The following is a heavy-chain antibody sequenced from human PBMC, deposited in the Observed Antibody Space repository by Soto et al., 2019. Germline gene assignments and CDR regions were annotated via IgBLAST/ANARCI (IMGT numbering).Heavy chain of an antibody. D-gene: IGHD4-17*01. CDR3: AKSGTPGADDYDWFDP. V-gene: IGHV3-30*18. CDR1: GFSFSSYG. CDR2: ISYDGTKK. J-gene: IGHJ5*02. Sequence: QVQLVESGGGVVQPGRSQRLSCVVSGFSFSSYGMHWVRQAPGKGLEWVAVISYDGTKKSYADSVKGRFTISRDNSQNTLYLEMNSLRVEDTAVYFCAKSGTPGADDYDWFDPWGQGTLVTVSS.